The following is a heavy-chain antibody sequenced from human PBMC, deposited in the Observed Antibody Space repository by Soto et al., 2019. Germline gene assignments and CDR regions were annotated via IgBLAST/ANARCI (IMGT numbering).Heavy chain of an antibody. D-gene: IGHD4-17*01. J-gene: IGHJ3*02. V-gene: IGHV1-46*01. CDR1: GYTFSRYY. CDR3: ARDPDYVDSVYAFDI. Sequence: QAQLLQSGAEVKKPGASVKVSCKASGYTFSRYYMHWVRQAPGQGLEWMGIINPGGGSTRYAQKFQGRVTMTRDTSTRTVYMELSSLRSEDTAVYYCARDPDYVDSVYAFDIWGQGTMVTVSS. CDR2: INPGGGST.